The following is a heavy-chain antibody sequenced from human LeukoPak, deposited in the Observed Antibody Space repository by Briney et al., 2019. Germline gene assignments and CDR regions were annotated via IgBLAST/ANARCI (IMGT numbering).Heavy chain of an antibody. CDR2: INPSGGST. CDR3: ARAYYHDSSGYYFPLDY. D-gene: IGHD3-22*01. Sequence: ASVKVSCKASGYTFTSYYMHWVRQAPGQGLEWMGIINPSGGSTTYAQKFQGRVTMTRDTSTSTVYMELSSLRSEDAAVYYRARAYYHDSSGYYFPLDYWGQGTLVTVSS. CDR1: GYTFTSYY. J-gene: IGHJ4*02. V-gene: IGHV1-46*01.